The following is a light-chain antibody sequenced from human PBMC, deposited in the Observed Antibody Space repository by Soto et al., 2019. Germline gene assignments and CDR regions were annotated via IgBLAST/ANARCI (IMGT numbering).Light chain of an antibody. CDR1: SSDVGGYNY. Sequence: QSALTQPPSASGSPGQSVTISCTGTSSDVGGYNYVSWYQQHPGKAPKLMIYEVSKRPSGVRDRFSGSKSGNTASLTVSGLQAEDEADYYCSSYAGSNNSVFGTGTKLTVL. J-gene: IGLJ1*01. CDR2: EVS. CDR3: SSYAGSNNSV. V-gene: IGLV2-8*01.